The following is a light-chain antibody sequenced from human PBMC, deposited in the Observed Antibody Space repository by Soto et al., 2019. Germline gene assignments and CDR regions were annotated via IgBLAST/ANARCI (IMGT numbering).Light chain of an antibody. CDR3: QPYFSYPLT. CDR2: DVS. CDR1: QSPGTW. V-gene: IGKV1-5*01. J-gene: IGKJ4*01. Sequence: DIQMTQSPSTLSASVGDRVIITCRASQSPGTWMAWYQQKPGTAPVLLIYDVSKLESGVPSRFSGRASGTEFTHTITRQQHDDVATYSSQPYFSYPLTFGGGTKV.